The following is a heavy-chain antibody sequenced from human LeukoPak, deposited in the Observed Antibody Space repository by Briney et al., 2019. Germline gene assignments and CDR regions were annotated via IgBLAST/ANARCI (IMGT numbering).Heavy chain of an antibody. CDR1: GFTFGNYV. V-gene: IGHV3-23*01. CDR3: VKDPRYTYGTHWFVS. D-gene: IGHD5-18*01. Sequence: PGGSLRLSCVASGFTFGNYVMSWVRQAPGKGLQWVSQRSGTGGATWYAGFARDRFTISRDNSKKTLYLQMSGLRVEDTAMYYCVKDPRYTYGTHWFVSWGQGTLLIVSS. J-gene: IGHJ5*01. CDR2: RSGTGGAT.